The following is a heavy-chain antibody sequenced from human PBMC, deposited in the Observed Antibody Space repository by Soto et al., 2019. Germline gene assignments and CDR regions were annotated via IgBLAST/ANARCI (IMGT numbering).Heavy chain of an antibody. CDR1: GGSFSGYY. CDR2: INHSGST. Sequence: SETLSLTCAVYGGSFSGYYWSWIRQPPGKGLEWIGEINHSGSTNYNPSLKSRVTISVDTSKNQFSLKLSSVTAADTAVYYCARARGDSNVAVVDFDYWGQGTLVTVS. CDR3: ARARGDSNVAVVDFDY. D-gene: IGHD6-13*01. J-gene: IGHJ4*02. V-gene: IGHV4-34*01.